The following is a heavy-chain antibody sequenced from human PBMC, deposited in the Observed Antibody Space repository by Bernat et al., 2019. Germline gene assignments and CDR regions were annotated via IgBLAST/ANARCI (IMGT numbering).Heavy chain of an antibody. V-gene: IGHV3-48*03. Sequence: EVQLVESGGGLVQPGGSLRLSCAASGFTFSSYEMNWVRQAPGKGLEWVSYISSSGSTIYYADSVKGRFTISRDNAKNSLYLQMNSLRAEDTAVYYCARDGGGGADPKFTYYFDYWGQGTLVTVSS. CDR3: ARDGGGGADPKFTYYFDY. CDR2: ISSSGSTI. CDR1: GFTFSSYE. J-gene: IGHJ4*02. D-gene: IGHD3-16*01.